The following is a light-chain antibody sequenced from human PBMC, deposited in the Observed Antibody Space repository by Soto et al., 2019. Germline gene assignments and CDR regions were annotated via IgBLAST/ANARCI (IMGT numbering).Light chain of an antibody. CDR2: GTS. CDR3: RQFGSSPGT. Sequence: EIVLTQSPGTLSLSPGERATLSCRASQSINNYYLAWYQQTPGQAPRLLIYGTSNRATGIADRFSGSGSGTDFTLAIARVEPEDFAVYYCRQFGSSPGTFGQGTKLEIK. CDR1: QSINNYY. V-gene: IGKV3-20*01. J-gene: IGKJ2*01.